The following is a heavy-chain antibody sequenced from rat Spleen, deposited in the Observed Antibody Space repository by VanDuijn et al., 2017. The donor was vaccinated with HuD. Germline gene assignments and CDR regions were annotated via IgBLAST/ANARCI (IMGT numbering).Heavy chain of an antibody. J-gene: IGHJ2*01. D-gene: IGHD1-11*01. V-gene: IGHV5-22*01. Sequence: EVQLVESGGGLVQPGRSMKLSCAASGFTFSDYYMAWVRQAPKKGLEWVASISYEGSSTYYGDSVKGRFTISRDNAKRTLYLQMNSLRSEDTATYYCARQGGYFDYWGQGVMVTVSS. CDR1: GFTFSDYY. CDR3: ARQGGYFDY. CDR2: ISYEGSST.